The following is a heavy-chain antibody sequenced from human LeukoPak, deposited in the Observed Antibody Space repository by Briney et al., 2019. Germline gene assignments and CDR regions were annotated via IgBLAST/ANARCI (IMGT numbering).Heavy chain of an antibody. D-gene: IGHD5-18*01. V-gene: IGHV1-18*01. CDR2: ISAYNGNT. J-gene: IGHJ4*02. CDR1: GYTFTSYG. CDR3: ASTRGYSYGNPPGY. Sequence: GASVKVSCKASGYTFTSYGISWVRQAPGQGLEWMGWISAYNGNTNYAQKLQGRVTMTTDTSTSTAYMELRSLRCDDTAVYYCASTRGYSYGNPPGYWGQGPLVTVSS.